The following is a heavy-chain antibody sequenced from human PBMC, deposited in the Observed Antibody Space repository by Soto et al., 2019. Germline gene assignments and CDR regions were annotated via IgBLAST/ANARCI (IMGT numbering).Heavy chain of an antibody. D-gene: IGHD2-21*01. CDR2: ICGRGGRT. V-gene: IGHV3-23*01. J-gene: IGHJ4*02. Sequence: EVQLLESGGGLVQPGGSLRLSCAASGVPFINFAMNWVRQSPGKGLEWVSSICGRGGRTWYADAVRGRFNTSSDNSKKSLYVQLIRLRAEDPAVYYCAKCGGSRTYFHFDYWGQGAQVTVSS. CDR1: GVPFINFA. CDR3: AKCGGSRTYFHFDY.